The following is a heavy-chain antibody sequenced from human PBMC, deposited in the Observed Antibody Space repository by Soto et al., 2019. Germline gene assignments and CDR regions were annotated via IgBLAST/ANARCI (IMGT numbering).Heavy chain of an antibody. J-gene: IGHJ4*02. CDR1: GFPFNNAW. V-gene: IGHV3-15*01. Sequence: EVQLVESGGGVVKPGGSLRLSCAASGFPFNNAWMSWVRQAPGGGLEWVARIKSETDGGTTDYAAPVEGRFTISRDDSSNTLDLQMNSLKTEDTAVYYCTTYDYNWGNHCYRWAYWGQGALVTVSS. D-gene: IGHD3-16*02. CDR3: TTYDYNWGNHCYRWAY. CDR2: IKSETDGGTT.